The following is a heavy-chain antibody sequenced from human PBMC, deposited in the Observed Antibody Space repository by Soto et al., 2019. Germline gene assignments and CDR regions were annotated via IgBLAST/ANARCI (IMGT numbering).Heavy chain of an antibody. CDR3: ARDTLAARAFDI. Sequence: SETLSLTCTVSGGSISSGGYYWSWIRQHPGKGLEWIGYIYYSGSTYYNPSLKSRVAISVDTPRNQFSLKLSSVTAADTAVFYCARDTLAARAFDIWGQGTMVTV. CDR1: GGSISSGGYY. V-gene: IGHV4-31*03. J-gene: IGHJ3*02. D-gene: IGHD6-13*01. CDR2: IYYSGST.